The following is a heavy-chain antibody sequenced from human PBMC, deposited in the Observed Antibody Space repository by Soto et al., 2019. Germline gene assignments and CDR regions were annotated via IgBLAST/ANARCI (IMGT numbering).Heavy chain of an antibody. D-gene: IGHD5-12*01. CDR2: IYSGGST. V-gene: IGHV3-66*01. CDR1: GFTVSSNY. CDR3: ARVGDGYNTFDY. Sequence: EVQLVESGGGLVQPGGSLRLSCAASGFTVSSNYMSWGRQAPGKGLEWVSVIYSGGSTYYADSVKGRFTISRDNSKTTLYLQMNSLRAEDTAVYYCARVGDGYNTFDYWGQGTLVTVSS. J-gene: IGHJ4*02.